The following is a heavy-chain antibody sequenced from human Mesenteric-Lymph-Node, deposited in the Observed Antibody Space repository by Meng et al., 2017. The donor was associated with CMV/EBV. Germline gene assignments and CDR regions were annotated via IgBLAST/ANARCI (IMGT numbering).Heavy chain of an antibody. CDR1: GGTCSSYA. D-gene: IGHD3-10*01. V-gene: IGHV1-69*01. CDR2: IIPIFGTA. CDR3: ARGLGWFGELSSDY. Sequence: KASGGTCSSYAISWVRQAPGQGLEWMGGIIPIFGTANYAQKFQGRVTITADESTSTAYMELSSLRSEDTAVYYCARGLGWFGELSSDYWGQGTLVTVSS. J-gene: IGHJ4*02.